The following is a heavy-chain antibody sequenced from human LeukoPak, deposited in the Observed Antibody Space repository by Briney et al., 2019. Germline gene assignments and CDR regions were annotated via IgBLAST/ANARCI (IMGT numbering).Heavy chain of an antibody. Sequence: GGSLRLSCAASGFTFSSYGMHWVRQAPGKGLEWVAVISYDGSNKYYADSVKGRFTISRDNSKNTLYLQMNSLRAEDTAVYYCAKFQARYSSSWYLADYYYYGMDVWGQGTTVTV. J-gene: IGHJ6*02. CDR3: AKFQARYSSSWYLADYYYYGMDV. V-gene: IGHV3-30*18. D-gene: IGHD6-13*01. CDR1: GFTFSSYG. CDR2: ISYDGSNK.